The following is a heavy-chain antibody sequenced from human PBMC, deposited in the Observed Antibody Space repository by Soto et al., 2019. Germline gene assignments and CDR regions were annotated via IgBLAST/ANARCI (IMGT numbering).Heavy chain of an antibody. Sequence: GASVKVSCKASGYTFTSYGISWERQAPGQGLERMGRISAYNGNTNYTQNLQGRVTMTTDTSTSTAFMELRSLRSDDTAVYYCARDPGIVGATTPFDYWGQGTLVTVSS. J-gene: IGHJ4*02. CDR2: ISAYNGNT. CDR3: ARDPGIVGATTPFDY. CDR1: GYTFTSYG. D-gene: IGHD1-26*01. V-gene: IGHV1-18*01.